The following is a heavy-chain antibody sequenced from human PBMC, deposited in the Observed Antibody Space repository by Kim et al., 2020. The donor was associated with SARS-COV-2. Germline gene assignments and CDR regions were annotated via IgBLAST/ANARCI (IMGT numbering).Heavy chain of an antibody. V-gene: IGHV1-69*13. J-gene: IGHJ6*02. D-gene: IGHD2-21*02. Sequence: SVKVSCKASGGTFSSYAISWVRQAPGQGLEWMGGIIPIFGTANYAQKFQGRVTITADESTSTAYMELSSLRSEDTAVYYCASVGLCGGDCLYGMDVWAKGPRSPSP. CDR1: GGTFSSYA. CDR3: ASVGLCGGDCLYGMDV. CDR2: IIPIFGTA.